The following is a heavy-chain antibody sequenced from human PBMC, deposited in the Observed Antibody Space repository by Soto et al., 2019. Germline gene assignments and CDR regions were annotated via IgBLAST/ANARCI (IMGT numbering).Heavy chain of an antibody. J-gene: IGHJ6*02. CDR1: GYTFTSYA. Sequence: ASVKVSCKASGYTFTSYAMHWVRQAPGQRLEWMGWINAGNGNTKYSQKFQGRGTITRDTSASTAYMELSSLRSEDTAVYYCASSEGYCSSPSCYTGGFPANYYYYGMDDWGQGTTVTVS. D-gene: IGHD2-2*02. CDR2: INAGNGNT. CDR3: ASSEGYCSSPSCYTGGFPANYYYYGMDD. V-gene: IGHV1-3*01.